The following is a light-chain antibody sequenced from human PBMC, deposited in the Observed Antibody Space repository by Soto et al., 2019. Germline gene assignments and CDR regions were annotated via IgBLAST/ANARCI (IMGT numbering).Light chain of an antibody. CDR3: QKYDSAPFT. J-gene: IGKJ3*01. Sequence: DIQMTQSPSSLSASVGDRLTITCRASQGISNFLVWYQQKPGKVPKVLIYAASTLQSGVPSRFSGSGSGTDFILTISRLQAEDVATYYCQKYDSAPFTFGPGTKVDIK. CDR1: QGISNF. CDR2: AAS. V-gene: IGKV1-27*01.